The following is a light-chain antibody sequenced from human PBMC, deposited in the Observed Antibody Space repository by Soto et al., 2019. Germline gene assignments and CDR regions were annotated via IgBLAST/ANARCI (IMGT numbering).Light chain of an antibody. CDR1: QSVSSN. V-gene: IGKV3-15*01. CDR3: QQYNNWPPT. CDR2: GAS. J-gene: IGKJ4*01. Sequence: EIVMTQSPATLSVSPGERATLSCRASQSVSSNFAWYQQKPGQAPRLLIYGASTRATGIPARFSGSGSGTEFTLTISSLQSEDFAVYYCQQYNNWPPTFGGGTKEEIK.